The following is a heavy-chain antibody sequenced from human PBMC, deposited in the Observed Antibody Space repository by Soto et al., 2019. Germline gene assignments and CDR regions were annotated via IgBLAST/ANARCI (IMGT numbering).Heavy chain of an antibody. Sequence: PSETLSLTCTVSGGSISGYYWSWIRQPPGKGLEGIGYMYNTGSTVYNPSFKSRVTISVDTSKNQFSLKLNSVPAADTAVYYCARDLWGYCGTDCYPLDVWGQGTTVTVSS. CDR1: GGSISGYY. V-gene: IGHV4-59*01. CDR2: MYNTGST. CDR3: ARDLWGYCGTDCYPLDV. D-gene: IGHD2-21*02. J-gene: IGHJ6*02.